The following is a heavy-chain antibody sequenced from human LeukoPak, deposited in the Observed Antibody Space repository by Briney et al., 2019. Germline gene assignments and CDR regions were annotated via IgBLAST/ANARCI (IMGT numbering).Heavy chain of an antibody. Sequence: SETLSLTYTVSDGSISSNYCSWIRQPAGKGLEWIGHIYNSGSTNYNPSLKGRVTMSVATSKNQFSLHLSSVPAADTAVYYCARRAFLVTAPGLYYFDYWGQGTLVAVSS. J-gene: IGHJ4*02. CDR1: DGSISSNY. V-gene: IGHV4-4*07. CDR2: IYNSGST. D-gene: IGHD5-18*01. CDR3: ARRAFLVTAPGLYYFDY.